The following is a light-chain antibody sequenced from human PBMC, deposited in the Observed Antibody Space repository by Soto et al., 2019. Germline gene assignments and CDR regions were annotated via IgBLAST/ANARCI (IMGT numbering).Light chain of an antibody. J-gene: IGLJ2*01. V-gene: IGLV1-44*01. Sequence: QSVLTQPPSASGTPGQRVTISCSGSSSNIGSNTVNWYQQLPGTAPKLLIYSNNQRPSGVPDRFSGSKSGTSASLAISGRQPEDEADYYCAAWDDSLTGPVFGGGTKLTVL. CDR2: SNN. CDR3: AAWDDSLTGPV. CDR1: SSNIGSNT.